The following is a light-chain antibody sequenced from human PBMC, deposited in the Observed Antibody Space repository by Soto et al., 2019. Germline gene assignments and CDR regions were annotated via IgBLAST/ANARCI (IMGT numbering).Light chain of an antibody. J-gene: IGKJ1*01. CDR1: QSLLQSNGYNY. V-gene: IGKV2-28*01. CDR2: FGS. Sequence: DIVMTQSPLSLPVTPGEPASISCNSSQSLLQSNGYNYLDWDLQKPGQSPQLLIYFGSYRASGVPDRFSGSGSGTYFTLKIRRVEAEDGAIYYCMQAQQTPPTFGQGTKVEIK. CDR3: MQAQQTPPT.